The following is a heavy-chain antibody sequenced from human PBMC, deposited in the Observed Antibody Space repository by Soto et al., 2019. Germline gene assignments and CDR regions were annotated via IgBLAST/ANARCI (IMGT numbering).Heavy chain of an antibody. J-gene: IGHJ4*02. D-gene: IGHD2-15*01. V-gene: IGHV3-23*01. CDR2: ISGGGDNT. CDR1: GFTFSSYA. CDR3: AKETLGYCSSGSCRIDY. Sequence: EVQLLESGGGLVQPGGSLRLSCAASGFTFSSYAMSWVRQAPGKGLEWVSTISGGGDNTYYADSVRGRFTIYRDNSKNTLYLQMNSLRAEDTAVYYCAKETLGYCSSGSCRIDYWGQGTPVTVSS.